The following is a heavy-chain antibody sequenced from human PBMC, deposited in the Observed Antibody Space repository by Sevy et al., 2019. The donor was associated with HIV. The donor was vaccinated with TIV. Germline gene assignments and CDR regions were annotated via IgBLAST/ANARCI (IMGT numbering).Heavy chain of an antibody. Sequence: ASVKVSCKASGYTFTSYDINWVRQATGQGLEWMGWMNPNSGNTGYAQKFQGRVTMTRNTSISTAYMKLSSLRSKDTAVYYCARMSGYCSGGSCHYYYYGMDVWGQGTTVTVSS. V-gene: IGHV1-8*01. CDR3: ARMSGYCSGGSCHYYYYGMDV. J-gene: IGHJ6*02. D-gene: IGHD2-15*01. CDR1: GYTFTSYD. CDR2: MNPNSGNT.